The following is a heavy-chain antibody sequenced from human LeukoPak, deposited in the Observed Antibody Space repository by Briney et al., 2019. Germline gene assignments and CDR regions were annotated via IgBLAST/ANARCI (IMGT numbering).Heavy chain of an antibody. CDR2: ISYDGSNK. CDR1: GFTFSSYG. J-gene: IGHJ4*02. D-gene: IGHD3-9*01. V-gene: IGHV3-30*18. Sequence: GRSLRLSCAASGFTFSSYGMHWVSQAPGKGLEWVAVISYDGSNKYYADSVKGRLTISRDNSKNTLYLQMNSLRAEDTAVYYCAKPSSTFDWLLWLDYWGQGTLVTVSS. CDR3: AKPSSTFDWLLWLDY.